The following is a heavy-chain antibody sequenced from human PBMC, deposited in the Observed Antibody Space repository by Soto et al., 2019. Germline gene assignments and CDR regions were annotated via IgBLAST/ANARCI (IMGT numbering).Heavy chain of an antibody. CDR3: AADLPVYSGSPYAFDI. Sequence: QMQLVQSGPEVKKPGTSVKVSCKASGFTFTSSAMQWVRQARGQRLEWIGWIVVGSGNTNYAQKFQERVTITRDMSRSTAYMELSSLRSEDTAVYYCAADLPVYSGSPYAFDIWGQGTMVTVSS. D-gene: IGHD1-26*01. CDR1: GFTFTSSA. V-gene: IGHV1-58*02. J-gene: IGHJ3*02. CDR2: IVVGSGNT.